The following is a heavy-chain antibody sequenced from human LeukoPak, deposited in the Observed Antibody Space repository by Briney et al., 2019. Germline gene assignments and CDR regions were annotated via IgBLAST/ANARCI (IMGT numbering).Heavy chain of an antibody. Sequence: PSQTLSLTCTVSGGSISSGGYYWSWIRQHPGKGLEWIGYIYYSGSTYYNPPLKSRVTISVDTSKNQFSLKLSSVTAADTAVYYCATALVAHYYGMDVWGQGTTVTVSS. CDR2: IYYSGST. J-gene: IGHJ6*02. CDR3: ATALVAHYYGMDV. V-gene: IGHV4-31*03. CDR1: GGSISSGGYY. D-gene: IGHD5-12*01.